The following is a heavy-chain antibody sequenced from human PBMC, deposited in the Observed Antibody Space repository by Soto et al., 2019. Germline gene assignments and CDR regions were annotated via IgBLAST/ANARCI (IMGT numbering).Heavy chain of an antibody. CDR2: IYWDDDK. CDR1: GFSLSTSGMG. V-gene: IGHV2-5*02. Sequence: QITLKESGPTLVKPTQTLTLTCTFSGFSLSTSGMGVGWIRQPPGKALEWLALIYWDDDKRYSPSLKSRLTLTKDTSKNQVVLTMTNVDPVDTATYYCAHRIKSIAVAAYFDYWGQGTLVTVSS. D-gene: IGHD6-19*01. CDR3: AHRIKSIAVAAYFDY. J-gene: IGHJ4*02.